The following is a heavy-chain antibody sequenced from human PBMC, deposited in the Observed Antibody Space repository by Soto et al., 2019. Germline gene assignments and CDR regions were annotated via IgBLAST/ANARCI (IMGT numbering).Heavy chain of an antibody. CDR3: AKQPSITIFGVVLYGMDV. CDR1: GGTFSSYA. Sequence: GASVKVSCKASGGTFSSYAISWVRQAPGQGLEWMGGIIPIFGTANYAQKFQGRVTITADESTSTAYMELSSLRSEDTAVYYCAKQPSITIFGVVLYGMDVWGQGTTVTVSS. J-gene: IGHJ6*02. CDR2: IIPIFGTA. D-gene: IGHD3-3*01. V-gene: IGHV1-69*13.